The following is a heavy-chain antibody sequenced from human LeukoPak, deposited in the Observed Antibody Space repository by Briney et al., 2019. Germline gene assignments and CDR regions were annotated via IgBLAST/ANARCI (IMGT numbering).Heavy chain of an antibody. D-gene: IGHD3-22*01. Sequence: GGSLRLSCAASGFTFSSYSMNWARQAPGKGLEWVSSISSSSSYIYYADSVKGRFTISRDNAKNSLYLQMNSLRAEDTAVYYCARYYYDSSGYYYARLHAFDIWGQGTMVTVSS. J-gene: IGHJ3*02. CDR2: ISSSSSYI. V-gene: IGHV3-21*01. CDR1: GFTFSSYS. CDR3: ARYYYDSSGYYYARLHAFDI.